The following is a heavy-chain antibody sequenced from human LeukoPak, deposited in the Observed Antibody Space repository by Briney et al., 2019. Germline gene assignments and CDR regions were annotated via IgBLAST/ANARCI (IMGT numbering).Heavy chain of an antibody. CDR1: GFTFSSYA. J-gene: IGHJ4*02. CDR3: AKDPYYYGSGSYRY. V-gene: IGHV3-23*01. CDR2: ISGSGGST. D-gene: IGHD3-10*01. Sequence: QSGGSLRLSCAASGFTFSSYAMSWVRQAPGKGLEWVSAISGSGGSTYYADSVKGRFTISRDNSKNTLYLQMNRLRAEDTAVYYCAKDPYYYGSGSYRYWGQGPLVTVSS.